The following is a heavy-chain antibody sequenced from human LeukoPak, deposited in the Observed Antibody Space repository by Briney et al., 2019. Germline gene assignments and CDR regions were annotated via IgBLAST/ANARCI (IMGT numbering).Heavy chain of an antibody. J-gene: IGHJ5*02. CDR3: ARELRYFDWANGYFDP. V-gene: IGHV4-38-2*02. CDR1: GYSFSSGYY. D-gene: IGHD3-9*01. Sequence: SETLSLTCTVSGYSFSSGYYWGWIRQPPGKGLEWIGSIYHSGSTYYNPPLKSRVTISVDTSKNQFSLKLSSVTAADTAVYYCARELRYFDWANGYFDPWGQGTLVTVSS. CDR2: IYHSGST.